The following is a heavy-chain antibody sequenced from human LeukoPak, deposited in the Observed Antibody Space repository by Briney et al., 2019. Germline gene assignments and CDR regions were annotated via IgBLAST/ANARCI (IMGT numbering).Heavy chain of an antibody. CDR3: AGRVTGYSSGYVY. J-gene: IGHJ4*02. D-gene: IGHD5-18*01. CDR1: GITFSNYA. CDR2: ISGSAHKI. Sequence: GGSLRLSCVASGITFSNYAVSWVRQAPEKGLDWVSVISGSAHKIRYADSVKGRFTISRDNSENIVYLQMNNLRAEDTAVYYCAGRVTGYSSGYVYWGQGTMVTISS. V-gene: IGHV3-23*01.